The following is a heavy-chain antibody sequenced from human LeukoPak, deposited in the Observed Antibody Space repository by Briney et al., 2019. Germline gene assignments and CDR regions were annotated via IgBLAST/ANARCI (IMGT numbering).Heavy chain of an antibody. CDR3: ASTTPTYSSSWYYFDY. D-gene: IGHD6-13*01. Sequence: GGSLRLSCVASGFTVNVNHMSWVRQAPGKGLEWVSVIYSGGSTYYADSVKGRFTISRDNSKNTLNLQMNSLRAEDTAVYYCASTTPTYSSSWYYFDYWGQGTLVTVSS. V-gene: IGHV3-53*01. CDR1: GFTVNVNH. J-gene: IGHJ4*02. CDR2: IYSGGST.